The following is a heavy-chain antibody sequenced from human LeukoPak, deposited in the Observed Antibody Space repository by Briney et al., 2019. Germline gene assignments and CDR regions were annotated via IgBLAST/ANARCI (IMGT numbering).Heavy chain of an antibody. J-gene: IGHJ4*02. D-gene: IGHD5-12*01. CDR3: ARGGDSGYDYLDY. V-gene: IGHV4-61*05. CDR2: IYYSGSN. Sequence: SETLSLTCTVSGGSISSSSYYGGWIRQPPGKGLEWIGSIYYSGSNKYNPSLKSRVTISVDTSKNQFSLRLSSVTAADTAVYYCARGGDSGYDYLDYWGQGTLVTVSS. CDR1: GGSISSSSYY.